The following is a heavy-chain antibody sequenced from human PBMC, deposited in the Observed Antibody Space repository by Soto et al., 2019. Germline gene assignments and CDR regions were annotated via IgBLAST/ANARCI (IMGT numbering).Heavy chain of an antibody. CDR2: IIPIFGTA. Sequence: SVKVSCKASGGTFSSYAISWVRQAPGQGLEWMGGIIPIFGTANYAQKFQGRVTITADESTSTAYMELSSLRSEDTAVYYCARDRFQTMIRGYGMDVWGQGTTVTVSS. J-gene: IGHJ6*02. CDR3: ARDRFQTMIRGYGMDV. V-gene: IGHV1-69*13. D-gene: IGHD3-22*01. CDR1: GGTFSSYA.